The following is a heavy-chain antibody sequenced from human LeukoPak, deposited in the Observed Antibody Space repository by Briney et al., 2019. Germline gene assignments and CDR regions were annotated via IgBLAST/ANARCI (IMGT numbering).Heavy chain of an antibody. CDR3: AKVDYWSPENYLDS. CDR2: ITDGADT. D-gene: IGHD1-1*01. J-gene: IGHJ4*02. CDR1: GFPFGSYA. Sequence: GGSLRLSCAASGFPFGSYAMTWVRQAPGKGLESVSVITDGADTYYADSVKGRFTISRDNSQNTVHLQMDNLRADDTAVYYCAKVDYWSPENYLDSWGLGTLVTVSS. V-gene: IGHV3-23*01.